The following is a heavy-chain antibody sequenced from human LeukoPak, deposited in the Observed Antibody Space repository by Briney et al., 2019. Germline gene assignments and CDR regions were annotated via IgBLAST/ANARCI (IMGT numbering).Heavy chain of an antibody. CDR2: VNHSGST. J-gene: IGHJ4*02. CDR3: ASQSDIAAAGTGYYFDY. Sequence: SETLSLTCAVYGGSFSGYYWRWIRQPPGKGLEWIGDVNHSGSTNYNPSLKSRVTISVDTSKNQFSLKLSSVTAADTAVYYCASQSDIAAAGTGYYFDYWGQGTLVTVSS. V-gene: IGHV4-34*01. CDR1: GGSFSGYY. D-gene: IGHD6-13*01.